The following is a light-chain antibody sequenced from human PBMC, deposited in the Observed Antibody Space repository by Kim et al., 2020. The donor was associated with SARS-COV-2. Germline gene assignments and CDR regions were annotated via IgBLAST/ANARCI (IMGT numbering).Light chain of an antibody. Sequence: DIVMTQSPDSLAVSLGERATINCKSSQSILYSSNNKNYLAWYQQKPGQPPKLLIYWASTRESGVPDRFTGGGSGTDFTLTISSLQAEDVAVYYCQQYYSNPPTFGPGTKVDIK. CDR2: WAS. CDR3: QQYYSNPPT. CDR1: QSILYSSNNKNY. J-gene: IGKJ3*01. V-gene: IGKV4-1*01.